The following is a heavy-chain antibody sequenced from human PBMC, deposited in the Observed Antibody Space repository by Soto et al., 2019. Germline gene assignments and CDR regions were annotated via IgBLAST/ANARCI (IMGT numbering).Heavy chain of an antibody. J-gene: IGHJ4*02. V-gene: IGHV3-49*04. CDR2: IRSKAYGGTT. CDR3: TRYHFSGSDSARPFDY. CDR1: GFTFGDYA. D-gene: IGHD3-10*01. Sequence: PGGSLRLSCTASGFTFGDYAMSWVRQAPGKGLEWVGFIRSKAYGGTTEYAASVKGRFTISRDDSKSIAYLQMNSLKTEDTAVYYCTRYHFSGSDSARPFDYWGQGTLVTVSS.